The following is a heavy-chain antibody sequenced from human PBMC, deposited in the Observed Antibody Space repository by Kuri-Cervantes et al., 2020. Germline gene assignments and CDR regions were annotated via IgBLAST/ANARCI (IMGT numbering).Heavy chain of an antibody. V-gene: IGHV4-31*03. J-gene: IGHJ6*02. D-gene: IGHD3-10*01. CDR1: GGSISSGGYY. Sequence: SETLSLTCTVSGGSISSGGYYWSWIRQHPGKGLEWIGYIYYSGSTYYNPSLKGRVTISVDTSKNQFSLKLSSVTAADTAVHYCASIGSGSYPYYYYGMDVWGQGTTVTVSS. CDR2: IYYSGST. CDR3: ASIGSGSYPYYYYGMDV.